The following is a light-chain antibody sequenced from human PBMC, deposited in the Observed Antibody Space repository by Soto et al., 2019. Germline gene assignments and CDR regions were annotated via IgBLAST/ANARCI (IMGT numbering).Light chain of an antibody. Sequence: DIQMTQSPSTLSASVGDRVTITCRASQSISTWLAWYQQKPGKPPKLLIYDASRLESGVPSRFSGSGSGTEFTLTITSLQADDFAAYYCQQYNSYSRTFGQGTKVDIK. V-gene: IGKV1-5*01. CDR1: QSISTW. J-gene: IGKJ1*01. CDR2: DAS. CDR3: QQYNSYSRT.